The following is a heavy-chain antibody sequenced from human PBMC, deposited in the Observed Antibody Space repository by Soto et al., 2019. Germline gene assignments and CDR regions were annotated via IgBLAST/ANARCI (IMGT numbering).Heavy chain of an antibody. Sequence: SETLSLTCTVSGGSISSSSYYWGWIHQPPGKGLEWIGSIYYSGSTYYNPSLKSRVTISVDTSKNQFSLKLSSVTAADTAVYYCARHSSGYAMLNYYYYMDVWGKGTTVTVSS. CDR1: GGSISSSSYY. CDR3: ARHSSGYAMLNYYYYMDV. V-gene: IGHV4-39*01. D-gene: IGHD6-19*01. CDR2: IYYSGST. J-gene: IGHJ6*03.